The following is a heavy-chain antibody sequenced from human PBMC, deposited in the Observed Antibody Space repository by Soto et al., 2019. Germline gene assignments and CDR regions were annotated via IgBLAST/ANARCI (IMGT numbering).Heavy chain of an antibody. V-gene: IGHV3-64*01. Sequence: EVQLVESGGGLVQAGGSLRLSCAASGFSFSSQVMHWVRQAPGKGLEYVSGISTNGGTTYYANSVKGKFTISRDNSKNTLDLQMGSLRGEDTAVYYCASGYGDEPPDAFDIWGQGTMVTVSS. CDR3: ASGYGDEPPDAFDI. CDR2: ISTNGGTT. CDR1: GFSFSSQV. D-gene: IGHD4-17*01. J-gene: IGHJ3*02.